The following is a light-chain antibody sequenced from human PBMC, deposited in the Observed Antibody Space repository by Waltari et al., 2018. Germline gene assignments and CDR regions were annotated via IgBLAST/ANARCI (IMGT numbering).Light chain of an antibody. J-gene: IGLJ2*01. V-gene: IGLV2-11*01. CDR1: SSDVGGYNY. CDR2: DVS. CDR3: CSYAGSYPVV. Sequence: QSALTQPRSVSGSPGQSVTISCTGTSSDVGGYNYVSWYQQHPGKAPKLMIYDVSKRPSGVPDRFSGSKSGNTASLTISGLQAEDEADYYCCSYAGSYPVV.